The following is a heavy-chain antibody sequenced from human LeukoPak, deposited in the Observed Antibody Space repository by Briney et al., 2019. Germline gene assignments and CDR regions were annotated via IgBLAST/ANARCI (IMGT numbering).Heavy chain of an antibody. CDR1: GYTFTDYY. J-gene: IGHJ4*02. D-gene: IGHD4-11*01. CDR3: ARDRDYSNTERGFDY. V-gene: IGHV1-2*02. CDR2: INPNSGET. Sequence: GASVKVSCKTSGYTFTDYYIHWVRQAPGQGLEWMGWINPNSGETNSAQKFQGRVTMTGDTSFSTAYMELRRVTSDDTAVYYCARDRDYSNTERGFDYWGQGTLVTVSS.